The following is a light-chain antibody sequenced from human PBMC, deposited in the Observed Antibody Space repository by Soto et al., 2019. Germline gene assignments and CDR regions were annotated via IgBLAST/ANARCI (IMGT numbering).Light chain of an antibody. V-gene: IGKV3-15*01. CDR1: ENIYTN. Sequence: EIAMTQSRATLPVSPGERATLPCRPSENIYTNLAWYQQKPGQAPRLLFDGASTRATGLPARFSGTGSGTECTLTINRLQAEDSAVYYCQQYYNWPRTLGQRTRLEI. CDR2: GAS. J-gene: IGKJ5*01. CDR3: QQYYNWPRT.